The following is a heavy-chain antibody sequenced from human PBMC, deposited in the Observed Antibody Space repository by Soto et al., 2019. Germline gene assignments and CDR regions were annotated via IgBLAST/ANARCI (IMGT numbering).Heavy chain of an antibody. V-gene: IGHV1-2*02. CDR3: ARAHGDYGNDC. D-gene: IGHD4-17*01. CDR1: GYNFNGYY. J-gene: IGHJ4*02. CDR2: INPNSGGT. Sequence: ASVKVSWKASGYNFNGYYMHWVRQAPGQGLEWMGWINPNSGGTNYAQKFQGRVTMTGDTSISTAYMELSRLTSDDTAVYYCARAHGDYGNDCWGQGTLVIVSS.